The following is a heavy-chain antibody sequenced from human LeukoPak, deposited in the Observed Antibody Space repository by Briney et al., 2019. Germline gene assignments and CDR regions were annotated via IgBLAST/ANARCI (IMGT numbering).Heavy chain of an antibody. CDR1: GYTFTSYG. J-gene: IGHJ6*02. D-gene: IGHD3-10*01. V-gene: IGHV1-18*01. CDR2: ISAYNGNT. CDR3: ARVVVPNYYGSGLGYYYYGMDV. Sequence: GASVKVSCKASGYTFTSYGISWVRQAPGQGLEWMGWISAYNGNTNYAQKLQGRVTMTTDTSTSTAYMELRSLRSDDTAVYYCARVVVPNYYGSGLGYYYYGMDVWGQGTTVTVSS.